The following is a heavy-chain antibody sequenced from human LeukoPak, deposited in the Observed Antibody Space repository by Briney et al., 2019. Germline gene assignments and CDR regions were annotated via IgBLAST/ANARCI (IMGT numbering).Heavy chain of an antibody. CDR3: AKGWGPQQLRGRGTIPPAGRTFDI. Sequence: GGSLRLSCAASGFTFSIYAMTWVRQAPGKGLEWVSGISDNGGSTYYADSVKGRFTISRDNSKNTVYVQMNSLRDEDTAVYYCAKGWGPQQLRGRGTIPPAGRTFDIWGQGATVTVSS. CDR1: GFTFSIYA. V-gene: IGHV3-23*01. CDR2: ISDNGGST. J-gene: IGHJ3*02. D-gene: IGHD6-13*01.